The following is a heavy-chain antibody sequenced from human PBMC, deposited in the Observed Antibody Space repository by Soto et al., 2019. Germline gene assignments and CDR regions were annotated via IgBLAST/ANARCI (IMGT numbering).Heavy chain of an antibody. V-gene: IGHV3-7*04. Sequence: EVQLVESGGGLVQSGGSLRLPCEAPGFSFITYWRNWVRQAPGKGREWLASIKEDGSEKQYLDSVRGRFTISRDNAKNSLYLQMNSLSEEDTAVYYCVRAISGSFALWGQGTLVIVSS. CDR3: VRAISGSFAL. CDR1: GFSFITYW. CDR2: IKEDGSEK. D-gene: IGHD3-9*01. J-gene: IGHJ4*02.